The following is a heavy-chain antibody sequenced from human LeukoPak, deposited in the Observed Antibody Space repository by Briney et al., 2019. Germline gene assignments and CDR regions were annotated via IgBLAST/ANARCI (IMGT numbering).Heavy chain of an antibody. D-gene: IGHD3-22*01. J-gene: IGHJ4*02. V-gene: IGHV3-23*01. CDR1: GFTFSSYA. Sequence: PGGSLGLSCAASGFTFSSYAMSCVRQAPGRGLEWVSAISGSGGSTYYADSVKGRFTISRDNSKNTLYLQMNSLRAEDTAVYYCAKHYYDSSGYYLFDYWGQGTLVTVSS. CDR3: AKHYYDSSGYYLFDY. CDR2: ISGSGGST.